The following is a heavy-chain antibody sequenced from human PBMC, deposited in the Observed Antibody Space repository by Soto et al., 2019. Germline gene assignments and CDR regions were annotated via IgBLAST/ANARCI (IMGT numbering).Heavy chain of an antibody. CDR3: ARVYTGGYGFQL. J-gene: IGHJ1*01. D-gene: IGHD2-8*02. CDR2: INSDEITK. V-gene: IGHV3-74*01. Sequence: GGSLRLSCAASGFTFSRYWIHWVRQAPWKGLVWVSRINSDEITKSYADSVKGRFTISRDNAKNTLYLQVNSLRAEDTAVYYCARVYTGGYGFQLSGERTLVPVCS. CDR1: GFTFSRYW.